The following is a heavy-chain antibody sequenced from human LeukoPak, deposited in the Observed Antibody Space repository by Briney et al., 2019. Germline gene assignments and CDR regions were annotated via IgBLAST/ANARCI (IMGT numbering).Heavy chain of an antibody. CDR3: AADRKLSYYGSGSPDRLYYYYGMDV. CDR2: ISSSGKYI. V-gene: IGHV3-21*04. CDR1: GFNFSDHS. Sequence: PGGSLRLSCLASGFNFSDHSVNWVRQAPGKGLEWVSAISSSGKYIYYADSVKGRFTISSDNAKNSLSLQLNSLRAEDTAVYYCAADRKLSYYGSGSPDRLYYYYGMDVWGQGTTVTVSS. D-gene: IGHD3-10*01. J-gene: IGHJ6*02.